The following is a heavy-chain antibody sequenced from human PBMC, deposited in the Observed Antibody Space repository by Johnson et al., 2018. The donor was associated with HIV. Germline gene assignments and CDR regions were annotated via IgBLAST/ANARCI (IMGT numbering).Heavy chain of an antibody. Sequence: QVQLVESGGGVVQLGRSLRLSCTASGFTFTTYGMHWVRQAPGKGLEWVAFIRYDGSNKYYVASVKGRFTISRDNSKNTLYLQMNSLRAEDTAVYYCAKDRGAARAFDAFDIWGQGTMVTVSS. J-gene: IGHJ3*02. CDR2: IRYDGSNK. CDR1: GFTFTTYG. V-gene: IGHV3-30*02. CDR3: AKDRGAARAFDAFDI. D-gene: IGHD6-6*01.